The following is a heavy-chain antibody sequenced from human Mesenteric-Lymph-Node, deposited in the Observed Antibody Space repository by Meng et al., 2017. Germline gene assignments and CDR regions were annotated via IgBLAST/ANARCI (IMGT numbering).Heavy chain of an antibody. J-gene: IGHJ4*02. CDR1: GGSTSSSNW. Sequence: QVPLQESGPGLVKPSGTLSLTCAVSGGSTSSSNWWSWVRQPPGKGLEWIGKIYHSGITIYNPSLKSRVTMSVDNSKNQFSLKLNSMTAADTAVYYCARDPTGGEDHQRVWGQGTLVTVSS. D-gene: IGHD1-14*01. V-gene: IGHV4-4*02. CDR3: ARDPTGGEDHQRV. CDR2: IYHSGIT.